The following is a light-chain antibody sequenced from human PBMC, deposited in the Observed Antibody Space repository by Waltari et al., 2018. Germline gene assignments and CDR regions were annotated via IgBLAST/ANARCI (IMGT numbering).Light chain of an antibody. CDR1: QSIGNNY. CDR2: GTS. J-gene: IGKJ1*01. V-gene: IGKV3-20*01. CDR3: QQAATVPGT. Sequence: EIVLTQSPGTLSLSPGETATLSCRASQSIGNNYLAWYQQKPSQAPRLLIRGTSSRDTGTSDRFRGSGSGTDFTLTISSLGPEDFAVYVCQQAATVPGTFGQGTKVEIK.